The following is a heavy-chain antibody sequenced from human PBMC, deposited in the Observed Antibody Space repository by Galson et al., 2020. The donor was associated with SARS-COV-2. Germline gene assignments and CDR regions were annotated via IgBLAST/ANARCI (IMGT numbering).Heavy chain of an antibody. Sequence: GGSPKPSCAAAGITLSRYGKHRVRQGPGQGAEWVAGIWYDGSNKYYADSVKGRFTISRDNSKNTLYLQMNSLRAEDTAVYYCATGGYCSGGSCHDAFDIWGQGTMVTVSS. CDR2: IWYDGSNK. CDR3: ATGGYCSGGSCHDAFDI. D-gene: IGHD2-15*01. CDR1: GITLSRYG. J-gene: IGHJ3*02. V-gene: IGHV3-33*01.